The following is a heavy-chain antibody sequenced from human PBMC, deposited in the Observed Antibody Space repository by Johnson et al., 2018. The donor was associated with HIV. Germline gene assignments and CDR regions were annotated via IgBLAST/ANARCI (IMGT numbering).Heavy chain of an antibody. CDR1: GVTFSSHW. CDR2: ISWNGGST. Sequence: EVQLVESGGGLVQPGGSPRLSCAASGVTFSSHWMHWVRQAPGKGLEWVSVISWNGGSTYYADSVEGRFTISRDNSEKSLFLQMNSLRAEDTALYFCTRGGGYNWNAVSREDVFDIWGQGTMVTVSS. CDR3: TRGGGYNWNAVSREDVFDI. D-gene: IGHD1-20*01. J-gene: IGHJ3*02. V-gene: IGHV3-43D*03.